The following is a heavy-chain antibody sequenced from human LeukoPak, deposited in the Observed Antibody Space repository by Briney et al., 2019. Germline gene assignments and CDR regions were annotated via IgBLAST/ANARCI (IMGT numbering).Heavy chain of an antibody. J-gene: IGHJ4*02. CDR2: IKQDGGEK. V-gene: IGHV3-7*01. Sequence: PGGSLRLSCAASGFMFSSYWMSWVRQTPGKGLEWVANIKQDGGEKYYVDSVKGRFTISRDNAKNSLYLQMNSLRVEDMAVYYCARAGSKGDFWGQGTLVTVSS. CDR1: GFMFSSYW. D-gene: IGHD2-2*01. CDR3: ARAGSKGDF.